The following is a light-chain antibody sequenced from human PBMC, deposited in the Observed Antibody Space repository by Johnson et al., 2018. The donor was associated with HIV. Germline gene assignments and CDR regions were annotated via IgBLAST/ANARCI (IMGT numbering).Light chain of an antibody. Sequence: QSVLTQPPSVSAAPGQKVTISCSGSSSNIGNNYVSWYQQLPGTAPKLLIYENNKRPSGIPDRFSGSKSGTSATLGITGLQTGAEADYYCGTWDDSLITGGVFGAGTKVTVL. V-gene: IGLV1-51*02. CDR2: ENN. J-gene: IGLJ1*01. CDR3: GTWDDSLITGGV. CDR1: SSNIGNNY.